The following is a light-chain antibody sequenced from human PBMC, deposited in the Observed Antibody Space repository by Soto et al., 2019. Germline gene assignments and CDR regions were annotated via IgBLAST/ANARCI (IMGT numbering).Light chain of an antibody. V-gene: IGKV3-15*01. Sequence: EKVMTQSPATLSVSPGERATLSCRASQSVSSNLAWYQQRPGQPPRLLIYGASTRATGIPVRFSGSGSGTEFTLTISSLQSEDFAVYYCQQYNNWPQTFDQGTKVEIK. CDR1: QSVSSN. J-gene: IGKJ1*01. CDR3: QQYNNWPQT. CDR2: GAS.